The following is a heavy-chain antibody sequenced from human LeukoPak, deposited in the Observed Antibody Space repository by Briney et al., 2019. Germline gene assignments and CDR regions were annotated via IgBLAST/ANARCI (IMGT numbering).Heavy chain of an antibody. J-gene: IGHJ6*02. CDR1: GFTFSSYA. CDR2: ISGSGGST. CDR3: AKGRVMITFGGVIVPYYYYGMDV. V-gene: IGHV3-23*01. Sequence: GGSLRLSCAASGFTFSSYAMSWVRQPPGKGLEWVSSISGSGGSTYYADSVKGRFTISRDNSKNTLYLQMNSLRAEDTAVYYCAKGRVMITFGGVIVPYYYYGMDVWGQGTTVTVSS. D-gene: IGHD3-16*02.